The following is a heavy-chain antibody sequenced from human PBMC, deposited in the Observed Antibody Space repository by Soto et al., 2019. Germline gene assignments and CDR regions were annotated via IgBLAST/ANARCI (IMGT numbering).Heavy chain of an antibody. D-gene: IGHD4-4*01. V-gene: IGHV1-2*02. CDR2: INPSSGGT. CDR1: GYPFTGPY. Sequence: QAQLVQSGTEVKKPGASVKVSCKASGYPFTGPYIYWVRQAPGKGLEWMGWINPSSGGTEFAEKFQGRVTVTRETSIRTVFLELNSLTSDDTGVYFCARDFRTYSHGVDVWGQGTAVTVS. CDR3: ARDFRTYSHGVDV. J-gene: IGHJ6*02.